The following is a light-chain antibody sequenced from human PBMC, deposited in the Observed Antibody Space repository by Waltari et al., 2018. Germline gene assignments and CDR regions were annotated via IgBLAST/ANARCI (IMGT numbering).Light chain of an antibody. CDR3: AAWDDSLNGV. J-gene: IGLJ3*02. V-gene: IGLV1-44*01. CDR1: SSNIGRNS. Sequence: SVLTQPPSASGTPGQRVTISCSGTSSNIGRNSVNWYQQVPGTAPKLLIYNNRQRPSWVPARFSGSKSGTSASLDISWLQSWDEADYYCAAWDDSLNGVFVVWTKLTVL. CDR2: NNR.